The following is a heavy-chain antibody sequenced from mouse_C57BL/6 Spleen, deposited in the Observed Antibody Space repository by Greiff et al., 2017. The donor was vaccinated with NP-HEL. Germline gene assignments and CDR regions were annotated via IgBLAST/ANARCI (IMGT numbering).Heavy chain of an antibody. CDR3: ARYYYGLWYAMDY. D-gene: IGHD1-1*01. J-gene: IGHJ4*01. CDR2: IYPGSGST. Sequence: QVQLQQPGAELVKPGASVKMSCKASGYTFTSYWITWVKQRPGQGLEWIGDIYPGSGSTNYNEKFKSKATLTVDTSSSTAYMQLSSLTSEDSAVYYCARYYYGLWYAMDYWGQGTSVTVSS. V-gene: IGHV1-55*01. CDR1: GYTFTSYW.